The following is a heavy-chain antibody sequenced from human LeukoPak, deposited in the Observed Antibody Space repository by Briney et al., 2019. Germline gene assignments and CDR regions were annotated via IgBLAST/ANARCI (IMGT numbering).Heavy chain of an antibody. V-gene: IGHV3-30*18. Sequence: GGSLRLSCVASGFTFSNYGMHWVRQAPGKGLEWVAVISYDGNNKYYADSVKGRFTLSRDNSKNTLYLQINSLRAEDTAVYYCAKAYAGSANDGMDVWGKGTTVTVSS. J-gene: IGHJ6*04. CDR3: AKAYAGSANDGMDV. CDR1: GFTFSNYG. CDR2: ISYDGNNK. D-gene: IGHD3-10*01.